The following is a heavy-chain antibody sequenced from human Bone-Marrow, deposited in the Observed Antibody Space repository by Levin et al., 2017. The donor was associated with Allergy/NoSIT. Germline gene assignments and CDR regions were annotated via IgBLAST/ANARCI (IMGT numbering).Heavy chain of an antibody. J-gene: IGHJ4*02. V-gene: IGHV3-48*02. D-gene: IGHD1-20*01. CDR1: GFTFSYFS. CDR3: AREEGGYNWNYADY. Sequence: GGSLRLSCGASGFTFSYFSMNWVRQAPGKGLEWVSSITGSSSNMYYADSVEGRFTISRDNAKNSLYLQMNSLRDEDTAVYYCAREEGGYNWNYADYWGQGTLVTVSS. CDR2: ITGSSSNM.